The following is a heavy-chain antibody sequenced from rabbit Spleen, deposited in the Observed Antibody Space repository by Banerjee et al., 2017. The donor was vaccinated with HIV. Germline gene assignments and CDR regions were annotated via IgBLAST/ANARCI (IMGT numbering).Heavy chain of an antibody. V-gene: IGHV1S40*01. J-gene: IGHJ4*01. CDR2: IYTGSGST. CDR3: ARELVAAYAYYFDL. CDR1: GFSFSSSYY. Sequence: QSLEESGGDLVKPGASLTLTCTASGFSFSSSYYMCWVRQAPGKGLEWIGCIYTGSGSTYYASWAKGRVTISKTSSTTVTLQMTSLTAADTATYFCARELVAAYAYYFDLWGPGTLVTVS. D-gene: IGHD6-1*01.